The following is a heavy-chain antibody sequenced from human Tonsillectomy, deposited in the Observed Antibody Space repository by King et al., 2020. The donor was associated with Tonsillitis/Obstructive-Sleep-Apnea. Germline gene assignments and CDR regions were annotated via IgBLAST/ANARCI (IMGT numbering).Heavy chain of an antibody. CDR3: ARDMVLEAGGDAFDI. Sequence: QLPESGPGLVKPSETLSLTCSVSGGSISSYYWSWIRQPPGKGLEWIGYIYHSGSTNYNPSLKSRVTISVDTSKNHFSLKLSSVTAADTAVYYCARDMVLEAGGDAFDIWGQGTMVTVSS. D-gene: IGHD2-8*01. CDR1: GGSISSYY. V-gene: IGHV4-59*01. J-gene: IGHJ3*02. CDR2: IYHSGST.